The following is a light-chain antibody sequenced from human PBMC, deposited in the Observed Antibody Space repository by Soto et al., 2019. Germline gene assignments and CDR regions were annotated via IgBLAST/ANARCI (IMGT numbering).Light chain of an antibody. CDR2: GAS. Sequence: EIVLTQSPGTLSLSPGERATLSCRASQSVSSSYLAWYQQKPGQAPSLLIYGASSRATGIPDRFSGSGSGTDFTLTISRLEPEYFSVYYCHLGFTFGQGTRLEIK. CDR1: QSVSSSY. V-gene: IGKV3-20*01. CDR3: HLGFT. J-gene: IGKJ5*01.